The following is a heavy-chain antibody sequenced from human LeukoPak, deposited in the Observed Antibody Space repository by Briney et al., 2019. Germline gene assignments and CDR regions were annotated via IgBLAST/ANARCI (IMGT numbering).Heavy chain of an antibody. V-gene: IGHV4-34*01. CDR3: ARGGGQWLVRDFDY. Sequence: SETLSLTCAVYGGSFSGYYWSWIRQPPGKGLEWIGEINHSGSTNYNPSLKSRVTISVDTSKNQFSLKLSSVTAADTAVYYCARGGGQWLVRDFDYWGRGTLVTVSS. D-gene: IGHD6-19*01. CDR1: GGSFSGYY. J-gene: IGHJ4*02. CDR2: INHSGST.